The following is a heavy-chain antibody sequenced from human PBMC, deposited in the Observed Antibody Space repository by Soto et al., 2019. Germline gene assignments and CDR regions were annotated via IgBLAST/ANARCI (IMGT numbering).Heavy chain of an antibody. D-gene: IGHD3-3*01. J-gene: IGHJ3*02. CDR3: VRDSPTFGVVTSYAFDI. Sequence: EVQLVETGGGLIQPGGSLRLSRVGSGFTFSRYSFTWAHQAPGRGLERVSYITGASSTIYYADSVKGRFTLSRDDPESSVYLQMNSLRDEDTAVYYCVRDSPTFGVVTSYAFDIWGQGTMVTVSS. CDR1: GFTFSRYS. CDR2: ITGASSTI. V-gene: IGHV3-48*02.